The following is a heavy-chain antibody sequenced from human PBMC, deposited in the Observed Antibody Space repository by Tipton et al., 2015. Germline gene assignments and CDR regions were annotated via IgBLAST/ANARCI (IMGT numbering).Heavy chain of an antibody. CDR1: GYTFTSYG. J-gene: IGHJ4*02. D-gene: IGHD6-19*01. CDR2: INAYNGNT. V-gene: IGHV1-18*01. CDR3: ARDKGWLVPPRVLDY. Sequence: QSGAEVKKPGASVKVSCKASGYTFTSYGISWVRQAPGQGLEWMGWINAYNGNTKYAQKLLGRVTMTTDTSTSTAYMELRSLRSDDTAVYYCARDKGWLVPPRVLDYWGQGTPVTVSS.